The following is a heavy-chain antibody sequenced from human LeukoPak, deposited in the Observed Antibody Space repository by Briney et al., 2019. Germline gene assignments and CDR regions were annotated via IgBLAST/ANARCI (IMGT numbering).Heavy chain of an antibody. Sequence: SVKLSYTASGYTFTSYYMHLVRQAPGQGLDWMRIINPSGRGTSYAQKFQGRVTMTRDMSTSTDYMELSRLRSEDTAVYYCARDFAYSSSCVSDAFDIWGQGTMVTVSS. V-gene: IGHV1-46*01. D-gene: IGHD6-6*01. J-gene: IGHJ3*02. CDR2: INPSGRGT. CDR3: ARDFAYSSSCVSDAFDI. CDR1: GYTFTSYY.